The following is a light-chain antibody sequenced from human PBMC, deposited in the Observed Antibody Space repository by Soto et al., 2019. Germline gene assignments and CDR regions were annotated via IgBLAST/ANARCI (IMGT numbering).Light chain of an antibody. CDR2: HAS. J-gene: IGKJ5*01. V-gene: IGKV3-11*01. Sequence: EIVLTQSPATLSLSPGESATLSCRASQTVGRYLAWYQQKPGQAPRLLIYHASDRATGIPARFSGSGSETDFALTISSLEPEDFEIYYCQQRRDWPLITFGQGTRLEIK. CDR3: QQRRDWPLIT. CDR1: QTVGRY.